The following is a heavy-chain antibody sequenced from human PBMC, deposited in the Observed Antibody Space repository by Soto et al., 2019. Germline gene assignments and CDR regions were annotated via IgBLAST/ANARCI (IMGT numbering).Heavy chain of an antibody. Sequence: EVQLLESGGGLVQPGGSLRLSCAASGFTFSSRAMSWVRQAPGKGLDWVSIISASGDNTYYADSVKGRLTISRDNSKNTLYLQVNSLRAEDTAVYYCAKLTYSDLWSGSHDSWGQGTLVTVSS. V-gene: IGHV3-23*01. CDR3: AKLTYSDLWSGSHDS. D-gene: IGHD3-3*01. J-gene: IGHJ4*02. CDR2: ISASGDNT. CDR1: GFTFSSRA.